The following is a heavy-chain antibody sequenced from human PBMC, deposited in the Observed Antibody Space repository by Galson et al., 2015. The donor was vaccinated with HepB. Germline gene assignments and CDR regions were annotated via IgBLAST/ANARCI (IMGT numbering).Heavy chain of an antibody. CDR3: AHITFGGVIGN. V-gene: IGHV3-23*01. J-gene: IGHJ4*02. CDR2: ISGSGGST. D-gene: IGHD3-16*02. CDR1: GFTFSSYA. Sequence: SLRLSCAASGFTFSSYAMSWVRQAPGKGLEWVSAISGSGGSTYYADSVKGRFTISRDNSKNTLYLQMNSLRAEDTAVYYCAHITFGGVIGNWGQGTLVTVSS.